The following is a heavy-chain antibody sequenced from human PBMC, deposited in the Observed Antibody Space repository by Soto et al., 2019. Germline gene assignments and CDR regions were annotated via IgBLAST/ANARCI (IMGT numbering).Heavy chain of an antibody. CDR2: IYTSGST. Sequence: SETLSLTCTVPGGSISSYYWSWIRQPAGKGLEWIGRIYTSGSTNYNPSLKSRVTMSVDTSKNQFSLKLSSVTAADTAVYYCARAGVIAAAYNWFDPWGQGTLVTVSS. D-gene: IGHD6-13*01. CDR1: GGSISSYY. V-gene: IGHV4-4*07. J-gene: IGHJ5*02. CDR3: ARAGVIAAAYNWFDP.